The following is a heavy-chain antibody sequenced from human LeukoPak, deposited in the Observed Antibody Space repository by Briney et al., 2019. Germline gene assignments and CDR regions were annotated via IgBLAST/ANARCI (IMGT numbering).Heavy chain of an antibody. Sequence: SETLSLTCAVYGGSFSGYYWSWIRQPPGKGLEWIGEINHSGSTNYNPSLKSRVTISVDTSKNQFSLKLSSVTAAGTAVYYCARLYYYDSSGYSHGGIDYWGQGTLVTVSS. D-gene: IGHD3-22*01. CDR1: GGSFSGYY. CDR3: ARLYYYDSSGYSHGGIDY. J-gene: IGHJ4*02. V-gene: IGHV4-34*01. CDR2: INHSGST.